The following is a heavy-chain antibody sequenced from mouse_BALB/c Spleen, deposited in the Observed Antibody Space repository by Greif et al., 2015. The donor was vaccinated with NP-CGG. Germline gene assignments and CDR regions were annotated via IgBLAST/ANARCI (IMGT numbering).Heavy chain of an antibody. V-gene: IGHV1-5*01. Sequence: VQLQQSGTVLARPGASVKMSCKASGYSFTSYWMHWVKQRPGQGLEWIGAIYPGTSDTSYNQKFKGKAKLTAVTSASTAYMDLSSLTNEDSAVYDCTREGTGWYFDYWGQGTTLTASS. CDR1: GYSFTSYW. D-gene: IGHD1-1*02. CDR3: TREGTGWYFDY. J-gene: IGHJ2*01. CDR2: IYPGTSDT.